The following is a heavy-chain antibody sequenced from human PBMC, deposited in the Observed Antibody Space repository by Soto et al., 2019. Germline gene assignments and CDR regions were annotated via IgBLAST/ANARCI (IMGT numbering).Heavy chain of an antibody. Sequence: ASVKVSCKASGYTFTGYYMHWVRQAPGQGLEWMGWINPNSGGTNYAQKFQGWVTMTRDTSISTAYMELSRLRSDDTAVYYCARDGLHDYGDYYYYYGMDVWGQGTTVTVSS. D-gene: IGHD4-17*01. CDR3: ARDGLHDYGDYYYYYGMDV. CDR1: GYTFTGYY. J-gene: IGHJ6*02. V-gene: IGHV1-2*04. CDR2: INPNSGGT.